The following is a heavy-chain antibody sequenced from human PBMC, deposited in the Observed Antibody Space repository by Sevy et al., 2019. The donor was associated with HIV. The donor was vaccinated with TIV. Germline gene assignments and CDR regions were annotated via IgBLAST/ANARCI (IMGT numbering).Heavy chain of an antibody. V-gene: IGHV4-39*01. CDR2: IYYSGST. D-gene: IGHD3-9*01. J-gene: IGHJ4*02. CDR3: AKGGGYYDILTGYAPSYYFDY. Sequence: SETLSLTCTVSGGSISSSSYYWGWIRQPPGKGLEWIGSIYYSGSTYYNPSLKSRVPISVDTSKNQFSLKLSSVTAADTAVYYCAKGGGYYDILTGYAPSYYFDYWGQGTLVTVSS. CDR1: GGSISSSSYY.